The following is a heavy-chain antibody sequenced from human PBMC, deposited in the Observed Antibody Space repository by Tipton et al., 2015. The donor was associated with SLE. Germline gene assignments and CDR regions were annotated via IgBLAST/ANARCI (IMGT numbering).Heavy chain of an antibody. CDR3: ATMVLKTLY. V-gene: IGHV4-59*11. Sequence: TLSLTCTVSGGSISSHYWSWIRQPPGKGLEWIGYIYYSGSTNYNPSLKSRVTISVDTSKNQFSLKLSSVTAADTAVYYCATMVLKTLYWGQGTLVTVSS. J-gene: IGHJ4*02. CDR2: IYYSGST. D-gene: IGHD3-10*01. CDR1: GGSISSHY.